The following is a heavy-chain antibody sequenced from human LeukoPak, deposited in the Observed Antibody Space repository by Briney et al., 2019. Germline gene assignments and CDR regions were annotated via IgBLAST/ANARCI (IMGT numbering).Heavy chain of an antibody. D-gene: IGHD3/OR15-3a*01. J-gene: IGHJ6*02. CDR2: INHSRGT. CDR1: GVSFSGHY. CDR3: ARGGTDGVSYNYAMDV. Sequence: KPSETLSLTCAVYGVSFSGHYWSWIRQPPGKGLEWIGDINHSRGTNYNPSLKSRVTISVDTSKKQFSLRLTSVTAADTAVYYCARGGTDGVSYNYAMDVWGQGTTVTVSS. V-gene: IGHV4-34*01.